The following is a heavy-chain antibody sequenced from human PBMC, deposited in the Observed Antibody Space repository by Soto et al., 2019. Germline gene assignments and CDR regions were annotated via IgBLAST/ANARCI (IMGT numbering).Heavy chain of an antibody. CDR3: AKLGVGVVGATDY. Sequence: EVQLLESGGGLVQPGGSLRLSCAASGFTFSSYALSWVRQAPGKGLEWVSTISRSSDSTYYADSVKGRFTISRDNPKNTLYLQMNSLRAEDTAVYYCAKLGVGVVGATDYWGQGTLVTVSS. CDR1: GFTFSSYA. D-gene: IGHD1-26*01. J-gene: IGHJ4*02. CDR2: ISRSSDST. V-gene: IGHV3-23*01.